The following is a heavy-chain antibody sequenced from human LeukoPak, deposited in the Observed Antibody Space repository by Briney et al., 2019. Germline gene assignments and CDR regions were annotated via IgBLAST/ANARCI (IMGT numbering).Heavy chain of an antibody. V-gene: IGHV1-69*05. J-gene: IGHJ6*03. CDR3: ASAGGSWAYYYYMDV. CDR2: IIPIFGTA. D-gene: IGHD6-13*01. CDR1: GGTFSIYA. Sequence: SVTVSFKASGGTFSIYAISWVRQAPGQGLEWMGGIIPIFGTANYAQKFQGRVTITTDESTSTAYMELSSLRSEDTAVYYCASAGGSWAYYYYMDVWGKGTTVTVSS.